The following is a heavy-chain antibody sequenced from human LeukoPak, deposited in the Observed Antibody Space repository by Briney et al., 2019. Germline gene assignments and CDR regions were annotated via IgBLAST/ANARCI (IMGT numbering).Heavy chain of an antibody. CDR2: INHSGST. Sequence: PSETLTLTCAVYGGSFSGYYWSWIRQPPGKGLEWIGEINHSGSTNYNPSLKSRVTISVDTSKNKFSLKLSSVTAADTAVYYCASGEMATIEYGIGYWGQGTLVTVSS. CDR1: GGSFSGYY. D-gene: IGHD5-24*01. V-gene: IGHV4-34*01. J-gene: IGHJ4*02. CDR3: ASGEMATIEYGIGY.